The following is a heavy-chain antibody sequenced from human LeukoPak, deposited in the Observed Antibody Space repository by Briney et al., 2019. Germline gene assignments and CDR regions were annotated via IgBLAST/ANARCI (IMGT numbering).Heavy chain of an antibody. D-gene: IGHD3-10*01. J-gene: IGHJ4*02. CDR1: GFTFSSFG. Sequence: GGSLRLSCAASGFTFSSFGMYWVRQAPGKGLEWVAVISYDGSNKYYADSVKGRFTISRDNSKNTLYLQMNSLRAEDTAVYYCARDYLSFGELGFDYWGQGTLVTVSS. CDR2: ISYDGSNK. V-gene: IGHV3-30*19. CDR3: ARDYLSFGELGFDY.